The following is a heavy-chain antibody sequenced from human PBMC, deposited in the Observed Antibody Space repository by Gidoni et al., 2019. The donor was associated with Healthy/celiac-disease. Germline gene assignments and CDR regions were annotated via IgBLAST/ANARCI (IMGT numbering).Heavy chain of an antibody. CDR3: ARRGGYSHAFDI. J-gene: IGHJ3*02. CDR2: IYYSVST. Sequence: QLQLQESGPGLVKPSETLSPTCTVSGGSISRSSYYWGWIRQPPGKGLEWIGSIYYSVSTYYNPSLKSRVTISVDTPKNQFSLKLSSVTAADTAVYYCARRGGYSHAFDIWGQGTMVTVSS. D-gene: IGHD5-18*01. CDR1: GGSISRSSYY. V-gene: IGHV4-39*01.